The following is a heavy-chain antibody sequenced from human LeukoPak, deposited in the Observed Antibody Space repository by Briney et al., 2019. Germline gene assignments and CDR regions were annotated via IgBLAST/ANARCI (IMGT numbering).Heavy chain of an antibody. CDR2: IYYSGST. CDR3: ARAPRKGGNSRSNPQSGIDI. CDR1: GGSISSGGYY. V-gene: IGHV4-31*01. Sequence: SETLSLTCTVSGGSISSGGYYWIWIRQHPGKGLEWIVYIYYSGSTYYNPSLKSLFTISVDTSKNQFSLKLSSVTAADTAVYYCARAPRKGGNSRSNPQSGIDIWGQGTMVTVSS. J-gene: IGHJ3*02. D-gene: IGHD4-23*01.